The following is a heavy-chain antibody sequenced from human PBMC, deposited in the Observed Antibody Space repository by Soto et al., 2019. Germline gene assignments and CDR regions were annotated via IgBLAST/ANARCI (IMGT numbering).Heavy chain of an antibody. V-gene: IGHV3-30*18. D-gene: IGHD1-26*01. CDR1: VFTFISYA. J-gene: IGHJ4*02. CDR2: ISYDGSSE. CDR3: AKDLTSGSYSYFDY. Sequence: PGGSLRLSCAPSVFTFISYAMHWVRQAPGKGLEWVTAISYDGSSEYYADSVKGRFTISRDNSKNTLYLQMNSLRAEDTAVFYCAKDLTSGSYSYFDYWGQGALVTVSS.